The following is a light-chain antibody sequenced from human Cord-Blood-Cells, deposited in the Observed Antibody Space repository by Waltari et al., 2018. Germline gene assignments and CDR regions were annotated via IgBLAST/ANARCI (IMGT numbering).Light chain of an antibody. CDR3: QQYYSTPYT. J-gene: IGKJ2*01. CDR1: QSVLYSSNNKNY. Sequence: DIVMTQSPDSLAVSLGERATINCKSSQSVLYSSNNKNYLAWYPQKPGQPPKLLIYWASTRESGVPDRFSGSGSGTDFTHTISSLQAEDVAVYYCQQYYSTPYTFGQVTKLEIK. V-gene: IGKV4-1*01. CDR2: WAS.